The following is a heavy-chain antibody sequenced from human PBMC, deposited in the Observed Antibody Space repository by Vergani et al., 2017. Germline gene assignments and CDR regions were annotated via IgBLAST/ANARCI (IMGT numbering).Heavy chain of an antibody. V-gene: IGHV1-18*01. J-gene: IGHJ4*02. CDR2: ISPYNGHT. D-gene: IGHD3-9*01. Sequence: QVQLVQSGAEVKKPGASVKVSCKASGYTFRNYRITWVRQASGQGLEWLGWISPYNGHTKYAQKFQGRVTMTRDTSASTVYMELSSLRSEDTAIYYCARGDYGILTGYRYWGKGTLVTVSA. CDR3: ARGDYGILTGYRY. CDR1: GYTFRNYR.